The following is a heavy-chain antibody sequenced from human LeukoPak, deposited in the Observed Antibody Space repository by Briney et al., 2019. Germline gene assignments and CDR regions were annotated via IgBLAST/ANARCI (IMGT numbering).Heavy chain of an antibody. Sequence: PGGSLRLSCAASGFTFSNYAMSWVRQAPGKGLDWVSGITSTGGTTYYADSVQGRFTISRDNSKNTLFLQMNSLRADDTAVYYCAKSKFPYDSDGWHGYFDFWGQGTLVTVSS. CDR3: AKSKFPYDSDGWHGYFDF. CDR2: ITSTGGTT. D-gene: IGHD3-22*01. V-gene: IGHV3-23*01. J-gene: IGHJ4*02. CDR1: GFTFSNYA.